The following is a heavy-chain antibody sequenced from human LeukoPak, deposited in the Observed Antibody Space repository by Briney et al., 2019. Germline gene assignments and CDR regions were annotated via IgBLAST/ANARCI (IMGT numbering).Heavy chain of an antibody. Sequence: GASVKVSCKASGYTFTGYYMHWVRQAPGQGLEWMGWINPNSGGTNYAQKFQGRVTVTRDTSISTAYMELSRLRSDDTAVYYCARDRDYDFWSGYITYYYYYMDVWGKGTTVTVSS. V-gene: IGHV1-2*02. CDR2: INPNSGGT. CDR3: ARDRDYDFWSGYITYYYYYMDV. D-gene: IGHD3-3*01. CDR1: GYTFTGYY. J-gene: IGHJ6*03.